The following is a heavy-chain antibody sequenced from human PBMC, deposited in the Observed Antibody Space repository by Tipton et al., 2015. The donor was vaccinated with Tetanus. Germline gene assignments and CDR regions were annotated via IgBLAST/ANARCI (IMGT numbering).Heavy chain of an antibody. J-gene: IGHJ4*02. V-gene: IGHV3-23*01. CDR3: ASPVRAHLYAFDY. Sequence: SLRLSCVASGLPFSDFAMTWVRQAPGKGLDWVSTISVSGTTYNADSVKGRFTISRDNSLNTLYLQMNSLRAEDTGIHYCASPVRAHLYAFDYWGQGSLVTVSS. CDR2: ISVSGTT. D-gene: IGHD2-2*02. CDR1: GLPFSDFA.